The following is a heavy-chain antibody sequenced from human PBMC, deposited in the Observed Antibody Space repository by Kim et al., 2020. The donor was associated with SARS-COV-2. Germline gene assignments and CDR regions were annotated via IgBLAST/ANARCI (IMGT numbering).Heavy chain of an antibody. CDR1: GFTFSNYA. J-gene: IGHJ4*02. Sequence: GGSLRLSCAGSGFTFSNYAMSWVRQAPGKGLEWVSLIRAPGDPTNYADSVKGRFTISRDNSRNKLYLQMNSLRVEDTAVYYCSKEETSSSPFHYWGQGILVTVSS. D-gene: IGHD6-6*01. V-gene: IGHV3-23*01. CDR2: IRAPGDPT. CDR3: SKEETSSSPFHY.